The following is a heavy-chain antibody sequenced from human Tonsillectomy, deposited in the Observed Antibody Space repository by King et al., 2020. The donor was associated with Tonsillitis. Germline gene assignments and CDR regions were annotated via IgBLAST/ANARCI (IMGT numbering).Heavy chain of an antibody. CDR3: ARRLSDYYHYVMDV. J-gene: IGHJ6*02. Sequence: QVQLVQSGGGLVKPGGSLKLSCAASGFTFSDYYMSWIRQAPGLGLEWVSSISSGGSTIYYADSLKGRFTISRDNAKNSLSLQMNSLRAEDTAVYYCARRLSDYYHYVMDVWGQGTTVTVSS. D-gene: IGHD4/OR15-4a*01. V-gene: IGHV3-11*01. CDR1: GFTFSDYY. CDR2: ISSGGSTI.